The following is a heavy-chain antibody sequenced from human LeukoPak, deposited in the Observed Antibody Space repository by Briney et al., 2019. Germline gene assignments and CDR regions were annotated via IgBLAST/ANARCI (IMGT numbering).Heavy chain of an antibody. D-gene: IGHD3-22*01. CDR1: GYILNTYA. CDR2: ISAFNGIT. Sequence: ASVKVSCTASGYILNTYAVNWVRQTPGQGLEWMGWISAFNGITGYTQNLQGRVTMTTDTSTSTAYMELRSLTSDDTAVYYCAGAVSSYYYDSRDVFDVWGQGTMVTVSS. V-gene: IGHV1-18*01. CDR3: AGAVSSYYYDSRDVFDV. J-gene: IGHJ3*01.